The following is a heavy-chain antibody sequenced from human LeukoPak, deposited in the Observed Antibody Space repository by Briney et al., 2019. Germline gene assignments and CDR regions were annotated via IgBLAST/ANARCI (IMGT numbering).Heavy chain of an antibody. CDR3: ARDADGHDQGAFDY. CDR2: INPTGDST. J-gene: IGHJ4*02. D-gene: IGHD1-1*01. CDR1: GYTFTSYY. Sequence: ASVKVSCKASGYTFTSYYMHWVRQAPGQGLEWMGLINPTGDSTGYAQKFQGRVTMTRDMSTSTDYLELSSLRSEDTAIYYCARDADGHDQGAFDYWGQGTLVTVSS. V-gene: IGHV1-46*01.